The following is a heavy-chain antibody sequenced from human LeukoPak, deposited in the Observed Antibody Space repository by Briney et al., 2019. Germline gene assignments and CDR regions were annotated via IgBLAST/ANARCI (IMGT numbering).Heavy chain of an antibody. V-gene: IGHV4-38-2*02. Sequence: SKTLSLTCTVSGYSISSGYYWSWIRQPPGKGLEWIGEINHSGSTNYNPSLKSRVTISVDTSKNQFSLKLSSVTAADTAVYYCARQRSGGTTPNWGQGTLVTVSS. D-gene: IGHD1-7*01. CDR1: GYSISSGYY. J-gene: IGHJ4*02. CDR2: INHSGST. CDR3: ARQRSGGTTPN.